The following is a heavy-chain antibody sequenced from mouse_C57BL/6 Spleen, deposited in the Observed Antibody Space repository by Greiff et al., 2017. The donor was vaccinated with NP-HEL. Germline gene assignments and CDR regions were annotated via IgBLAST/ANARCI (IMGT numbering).Heavy chain of an antibody. CDR1: GFTFSSYG. Sequence: EVQLVESGGDLVKPGGSLKLSCAASGFTFSSYGMSWVRQTPDKRLEWVATISSGGSYTYYPDSVKGRFTISRDNAKNTLYLQMSSLKSEDTAMYYCARHRQLRLPYAMDYWGQGTSVTVSS. CDR3: ARHRQLRLPYAMDY. CDR2: ISSGGSYT. V-gene: IGHV5-6*01. D-gene: IGHD3-2*02. J-gene: IGHJ4*01.